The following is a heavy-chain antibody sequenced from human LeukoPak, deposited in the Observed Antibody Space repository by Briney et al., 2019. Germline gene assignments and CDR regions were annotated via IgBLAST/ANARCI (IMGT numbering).Heavy chain of an antibody. D-gene: IGHD4-23*01. J-gene: IGHJ6*02. Sequence: ASVKVSFKASGYSFTGYYIHWVRQAPGQGLEGMGWINPNSGGTKYAQKFQGRLTMTRDTSISAANMELSRLRSDDTAVYYCARERTTVVTLDYYYGMDVWGQGTTVTVSS. CDR1: GYSFTGYY. V-gene: IGHV1-2*02. CDR2: INPNSGGT. CDR3: ARERTTVVTLDYYYGMDV.